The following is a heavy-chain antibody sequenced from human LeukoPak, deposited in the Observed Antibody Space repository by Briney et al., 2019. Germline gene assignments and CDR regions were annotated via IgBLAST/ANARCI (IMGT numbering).Heavy chain of an antibody. CDR2: ISGSGTTV. J-gene: IGHJ4*02. D-gene: IGHD2-21*01. Sequence: PGGSLRLSCAASGFKFSTYEMNWVRQAPGKGLEWVSYISGSGTTVYYADSVKGRFAISRDNAENSLFLQMNSLRAEDTAIYYCARDSLRSGEFDYWGQGTLVTVSA. CDR3: ARDSLRSGEFDY. V-gene: IGHV3-48*03. CDR1: GFKFSTYE.